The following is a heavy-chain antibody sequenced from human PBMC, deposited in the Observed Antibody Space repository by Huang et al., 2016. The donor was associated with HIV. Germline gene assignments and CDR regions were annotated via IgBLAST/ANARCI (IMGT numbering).Heavy chain of an antibody. CDR3: ARRWDYDFWSGSSYGS. V-gene: IGHV4-39*02. Sequence: QLQLQESGPGQVKPSETLSLTCTVSGGSIDNRNSYWGWNRHPPGKGLEWIGNIYYSGTTYYHPSLKSRVTISVDTSNNNFSLRLVSVTAADTAVYYCARRWDYDFWSGSSYGSWGQGTLVTVSS. CDR1: GGSIDNRNSY. J-gene: IGHJ5*02. D-gene: IGHD3-3*01. CDR2: IYYSGTT.